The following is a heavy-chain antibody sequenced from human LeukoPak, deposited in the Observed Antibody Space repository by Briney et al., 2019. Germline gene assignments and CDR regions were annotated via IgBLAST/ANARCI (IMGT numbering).Heavy chain of an antibody. Sequence: GSLRLSCAASGFSFNTYGMTWVRQAPGKGLEWVSAISGSGSDTYYADSVQGRFTISRDNSKNTLSLQMDSLRAEDTAVYYCAKKRDSHETLHFFDSWGQGILVTVSS. CDR1: GFSFNTYG. J-gene: IGHJ4*02. CDR2: ISGSGSDT. CDR3: AKKRDSHETLHFFDS. D-gene: IGHD2-15*01. V-gene: IGHV3-23*01.